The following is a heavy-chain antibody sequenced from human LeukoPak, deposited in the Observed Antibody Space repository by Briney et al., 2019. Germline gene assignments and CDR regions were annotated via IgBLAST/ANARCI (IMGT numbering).Heavy chain of an antibody. CDR1: GGSISSGSYY. V-gene: IGHV3-23*01. Sequence: PSETLSLTCTVSGGSISSGSYYWSWVRQAPGKGLEWVSAISGSGGSTYYADSVKGRFTISRDNSKNTLYLQMNSLRAEDTAVYYCAKDHSGSLLVPYFDYWGQGTLVTVSS. CDR3: AKDHSGSLLVPYFDY. D-gene: IGHD1-26*01. CDR2: ISGSGGST. J-gene: IGHJ4*02.